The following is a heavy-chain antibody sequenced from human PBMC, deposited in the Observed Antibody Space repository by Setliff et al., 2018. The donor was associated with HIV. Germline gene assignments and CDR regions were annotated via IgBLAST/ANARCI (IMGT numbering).Heavy chain of an antibody. D-gene: IGHD4-17*01. CDR1: ELTFSNYA. CDR3: AREKFENGDYEFVSTFDS. Sequence: GGSLRLSCAASELTFSNYAMTWVRQAPGKGLEWVSSLSGSGGSTYYADSVKGRFTISRDNGKKSLYLQMDSLRDEDTAVYYCAREKFENGDYEFVSTFDSWGQGTLVTVSS. J-gene: IGHJ4*02. V-gene: IGHV3-23*01. CDR2: LSGSGGST.